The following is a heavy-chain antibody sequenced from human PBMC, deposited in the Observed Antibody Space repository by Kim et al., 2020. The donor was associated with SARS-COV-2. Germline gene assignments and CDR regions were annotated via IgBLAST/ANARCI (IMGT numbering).Heavy chain of an antibody. CDR1: GFTFSDYY. CDR3: ARGGGGYSGYHWSGYYGLDV. D-gene: IGHD5-12*01. J-gene: IGHJ6*02. V-gene: IGHV3-11*05. Sequence: GGSLRLSCAASGFTFSDYYMSWIRQAPGKGLEWVSYISGSSTYTNDADSVKGRFTISRDNAKNSLYLQMNSLRAEDTAVYYCARGGGGYSGYHWSGYYGLDVWGQGTTVTVSS. CDR2: ISGSSTYT.